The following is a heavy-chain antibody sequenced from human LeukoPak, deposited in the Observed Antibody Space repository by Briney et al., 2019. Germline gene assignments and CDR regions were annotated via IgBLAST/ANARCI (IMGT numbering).Heavy chain of an antibody. CDR1: GGSVSSSY. CDR3: ARDKHTAFCSGGVCYPYYFDS. CDR2: ISYSGST. Sequence: SESLSLTCTVSGGSVSSSYWSWVRRPPGEGLQFIGYISYSGSTNYNPSLKGRVTISVDTSKNQFSLRLTSVTAADTAMYYCARDKHTAFCSGGVCYPYYFDSWGRGTLVTVSS. D-gene: IGHD2-15*01. V-gene: IGHV4-59*02. J-gene: IGHJ4*02.